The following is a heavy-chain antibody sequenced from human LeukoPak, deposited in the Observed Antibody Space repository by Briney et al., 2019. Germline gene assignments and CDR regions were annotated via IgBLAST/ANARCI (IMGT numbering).Heavy chain of an antibody. Sequence: GRSLRLYCAASGFTFSSYGMHWVRRAPGKGLEWLAYISYDASKKYYADSVKGRFTISRDNSKNTLYLQMNSLRAEDTAVYYCAKDSQDYGLDYWGQGTLVTVSS. CDR1: GFTFSSYG. D-gene: IGHD4-17*01. V-gene: IGHV3-30*18. CDR3: AKDSQDYGLDY. J-gene: IGHJ4*02. CDR2: ISYDASKK.